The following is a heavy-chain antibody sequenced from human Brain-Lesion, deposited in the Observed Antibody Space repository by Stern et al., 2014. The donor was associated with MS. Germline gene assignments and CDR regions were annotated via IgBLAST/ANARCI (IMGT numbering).Heavy chain of an antibody. D-gene: IGHD1-26*01. Sequence: EVQLVESGGGLVQPGGSLRLSCAASGFASGFTFSNYWMSWVRQAPGKGLEWVANIKQDGSEKYYVDSVKGRFIISRDNAKSSLYLQMNSLRAEDTAWYFCAREDSGTYVNWFDPWGQGTLVTVSS. V-gene: IGHV3-7*01. CDR2: IKQDGSEK. J-gene: IGHJ5*02. CDR1: GFTFSNYW. CDR3: AREDSGTYVNWFDP.